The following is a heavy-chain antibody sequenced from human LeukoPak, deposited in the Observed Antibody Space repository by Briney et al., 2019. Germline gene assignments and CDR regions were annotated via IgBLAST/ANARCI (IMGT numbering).Heavy chain of an antibody. Sequence: PSETLSLTCTVSGGPISSSSYYWGWIRQPPGKGLEWIGTIYYSGGTYYNPSLKSRVTISVDTSKNQFSLKLTSVTAADTAVYYCARQMGAPRPFDIWGQGTKVTVPS. CDR1: GGPISSSSYY. D-gene: IGHD1-26*01. CDR2: IYYSGGT. CDR3: ARQMGAPRPFDI. V-gene: IGHV4-39*01. J-gene: IGHJ3*02.